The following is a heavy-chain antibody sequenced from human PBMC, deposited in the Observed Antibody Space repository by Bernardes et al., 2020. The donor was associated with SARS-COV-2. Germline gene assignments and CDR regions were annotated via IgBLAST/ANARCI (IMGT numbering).Heavy chain of an antibody. CDR1: GLTIGDYY. V-gene: IGHV3-11*06. J-gene: IGHJ3*02. CDR3: AIEGASNVFDM. D-gene: IGHD6-6*01. Sequence: GSLRLSCAVSGLTIGDYYMSWIRQAPGMGLEWVSYITTSSYTNYADSVRGRFTISRDNAKNSLNLQMKSLRAEDTAVYYCAIEGASNVFDMWGQGTMVTVSS. CDR2: ITTSSYT.